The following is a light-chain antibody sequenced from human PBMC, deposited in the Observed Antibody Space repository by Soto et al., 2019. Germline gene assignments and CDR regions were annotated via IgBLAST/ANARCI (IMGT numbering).Light chain of an antibody. Sequence: IQLTQSPSSLSASVGDRVTITCRASQGISSYLAWYQQKPGKAPKLLIYAASTLQSGVPSRFSGSGSGTDFTLTINSLQPEDFATYYCQQAASFPITFGQGTRLEI. CDR3: QQAASFPIT. V-gene: IGKV1-9*01. CDR1: QGISSY. J-gene: IGKJ5*01. CDR2: AAS.